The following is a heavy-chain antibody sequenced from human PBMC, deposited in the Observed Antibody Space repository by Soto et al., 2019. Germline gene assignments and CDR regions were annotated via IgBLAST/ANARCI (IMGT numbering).Heavy chain of an antibody. V-gene: IGHV3-23*01. D-gene: IGHD1-26*01. J-gene: IGHJ4*02. CDR3: ESLKWEPLHFQDY. CDR2: ISGSGGST. Sequence: PGKGLEWVSAISGSGGSTYYADSVKGRFTITRDNSKNTLYLQMDSLRAEDTAVYYCESLKWEPLHFQDYRRQRTLVPVTS.